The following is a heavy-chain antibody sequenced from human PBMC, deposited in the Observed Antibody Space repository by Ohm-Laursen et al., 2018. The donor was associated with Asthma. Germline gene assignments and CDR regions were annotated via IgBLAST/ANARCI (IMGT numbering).Heavy chain of an antibody. J-gene: IGHJ4*02. CDR3: VASRQSAWGWDL. Sequence: ETLSLTCAASGDKFSAYYFSWIRQLPGQGLEWIGQITHASYANYKASLESRVTISVDTSKEQISLNVNSVTDADMAVYFCVASRQSAWGWDLWGQGTLVTVAS. CDR1: GDKFSAYY. D-gene: IGHD1-26*01. CDR2: ITHASYA. V-gene: IGHV4-34*08.